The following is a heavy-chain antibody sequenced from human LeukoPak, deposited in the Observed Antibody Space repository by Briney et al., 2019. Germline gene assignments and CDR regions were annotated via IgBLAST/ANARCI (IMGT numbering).Heavy chain of an antibody. D-gene: IGHD6-19*01. CDR3: AKWKTDSSGWFDY. CDR1: GGTFSSYA. V-gene: IGHV1-69*13. CDR2: IIPIFGTA. J-gene: IGHJ4*02. Sequence: GASVKVSCKASGGTFSSYAISWVRQAPGQGLEWMGGIIPIFGTANYAQKFQGRVTITADESTSTAYMELSSLRSEDTAVYYCAKWKTDSSGWFDYWGQGTLVTVSS.